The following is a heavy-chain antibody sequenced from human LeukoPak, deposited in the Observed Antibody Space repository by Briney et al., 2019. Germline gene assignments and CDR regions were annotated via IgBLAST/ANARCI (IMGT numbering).Heavy chain of an antibody. J-gene: IGHJ4*02. V-gene: IGHV3-73*01. Sequence: SGGPLKLSGAAPGFPFIGSPMHGVPQAPGKGLEWVGRIRSKANSYATAYAASVKGRFTISRDDSKNTAYLQMNSLKTEDTAVYYCTPLDYWGQGTLVTVSS. CDR1: GFPFIGSP. CDR3: TPLDY. CDR2: IRSKANSYAT.